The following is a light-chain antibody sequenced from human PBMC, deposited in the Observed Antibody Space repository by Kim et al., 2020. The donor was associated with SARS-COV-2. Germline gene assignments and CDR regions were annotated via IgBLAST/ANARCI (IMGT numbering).Light chain of an antibody. Sequence: SPEERATHTCRASQSVSINYLAWYQQKPGQAPRLLIYGASSRATGIPDRFSGSGSGTDFTLTITRLEPEDFAVYYCQQYSSSPATFGQGTKVDIK. CDR1: QSVSINY. V-gene: IGKV3-20*01. CDR2: GAS. J-gene: IGKJ1*01. CDR3: QQYSSSPAT.